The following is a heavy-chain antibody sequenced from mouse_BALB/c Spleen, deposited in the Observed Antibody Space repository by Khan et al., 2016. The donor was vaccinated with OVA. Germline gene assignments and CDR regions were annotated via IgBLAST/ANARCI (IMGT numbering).Heavy chain of an antibody. CDR1: GFTFSSYV. D-gene: IGHD1-2*01. CDR2: ISSGSTYA. J-gene: IGHJ4*01. Sequence: EVELVESGGDLVKPGGSMKLSCAASGFTFSSYVMSWVRQTPEKRLEWVATISSGSTYAYYPASVKGRFTISRDNARNILYLQVSSLKSEDTAMYYCERRRGQTTATGIYYVMDDWGQGTSVTVSS. V-gene: IGHV5-6*02. CDR3: ERRRGQTTATGIYYVMDD.